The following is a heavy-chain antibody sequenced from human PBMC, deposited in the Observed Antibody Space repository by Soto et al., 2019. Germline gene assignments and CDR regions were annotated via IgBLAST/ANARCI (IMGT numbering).Heavy chain of an antibody. CDR2: ISNDGSTQ. CDR1: GFPFSSYG. Sequence: QVELVESGGGVVQPGRSLRLSCAASGFPFSSYGMQWVRQAPGKGLEWVAVISNDGSTQNYAESVKGRFTISRDNSKNTLYLEVDSLRPEDTALYFCAKSRMGSSWYEGASWGQGTLVTVSS. CDR3: AKSRMGSSWYEGAS. V-gene: IGHV3-30*18. D-gene: IGHD6-13*01. J-gene: IGHJ5*02.